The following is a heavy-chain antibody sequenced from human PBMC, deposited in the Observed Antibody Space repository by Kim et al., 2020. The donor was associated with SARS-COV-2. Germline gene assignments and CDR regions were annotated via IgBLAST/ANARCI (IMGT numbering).Heavy chain of an antibody. D-gene: IGHD5-12*01. CDR1: GDSITRYY. Sequence: SETLSLTCTVPGDSITRYYWSWIRQPPGKGLEWIGNMYYSGSTNYNPALKSRGTISEDTYKNQFSLKLSYVTAADTDGDYCARELSGYEYFFDYWGQGNL. CDR2: MYYSGST. V-gene: IGHV4-59*13. CDR3: ARELSGYEYFFDY. J-gene: IGHJ4*02.